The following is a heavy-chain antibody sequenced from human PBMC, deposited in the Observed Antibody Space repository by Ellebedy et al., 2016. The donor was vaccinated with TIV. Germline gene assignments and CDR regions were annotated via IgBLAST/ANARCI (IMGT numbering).Heavy chain of an antibody. Sequence: GESLKISCAASGFTFSDYAMHWVRQAPGKGLEWVTIISYDGNNKFYLDSVEGRFSISRDDSKNTLYLQMNSLRPEDTAVYYCSREGLEAGMDLWGQGTTVIVSS. CDR1: GFTFSDYA. CDR3: SREGLEAGMDL. CDR2: ISYDGNNK. V-gene: IGHV3-30*04. J-gene: IGHJ6*02.